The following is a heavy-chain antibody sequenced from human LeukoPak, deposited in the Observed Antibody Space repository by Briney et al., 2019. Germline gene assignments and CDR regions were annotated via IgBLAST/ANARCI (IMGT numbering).Heavy chain of an antibody. D-gene: IGHD3-22*01. Sequence: GGSLRLSCAASGFTFDDYAMSWVRQAPGKGLEWVSRINWNGGSTSYADSVKGRFTISRDNAKNSLYLQMNSLRAEDTAVYYCARDAYYYDSSGYYLPAGADYWGQGTLVTASS. CDR1: GFTFDDYA. V-gene: IGHV3-20*04. CDR3: ARDAYYYDSSGYYLPAGADY. J-gene: IGHJ4*02. CDR2: INWNGGST.